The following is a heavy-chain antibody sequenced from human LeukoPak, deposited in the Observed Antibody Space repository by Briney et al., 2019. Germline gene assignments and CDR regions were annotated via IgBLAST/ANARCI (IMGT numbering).Heavy chain of an antibody. Sequence: PSETLSLTCTVSGGSISSYYRSWIRQPPGKGLEWIGYIYYSGSTNYNPSLKSRVTISLDTSKNQFSLKPTSVTAADTAVYYCARRAYGSGSYPFDPWGQGTLVTVSS. CDR3: ARRAYGSGSYPFDP. CDR1: GGSISSYY. J-gene: IGHJ5*02. D-gene: IGHD3-10*01. CDR2: IYYSGST. V-gene: IGHV4-59*08.